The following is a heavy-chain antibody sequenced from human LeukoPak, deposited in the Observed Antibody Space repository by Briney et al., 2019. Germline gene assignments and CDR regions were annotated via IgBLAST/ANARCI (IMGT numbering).Heavy chain of an antibody. Sequence: SETLSLTCAVYGGSFSGYYWSWIRQPPGKGLEWIGEINHSGSTNYNPSLKSRVTISVDTSKNQFSLKLSSVTAADTAVYYCARRGHSGDCRLWGQGTLVTVSS. CDR3: ARRGHSGDCRL. V-gene: IGHV4-34*01. CDR1: GGSFSGYY. CDR2: INHSGST. J-gene: IGHJ4*02. D-gene: IGHD2-21*02.